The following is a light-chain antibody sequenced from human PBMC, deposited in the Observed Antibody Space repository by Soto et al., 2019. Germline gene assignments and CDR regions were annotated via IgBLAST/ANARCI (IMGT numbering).Light chain of an antibody. V-gene: IGKV3-20*01. Sequence: EIVLTQSPGTLSLSPGERATLSCRASQSVRDSYLAWYQQKPGQAPRLLIYASSRATGIPDRFSGSGSGTDFTLSISRLEPEDLVVYYCHHYGTSALFGPGTRVDIK. CDR2: AS. J-gene: IGKJ3*01. CDR3: HHYGTSAL. CDR1: QSVRDSY.